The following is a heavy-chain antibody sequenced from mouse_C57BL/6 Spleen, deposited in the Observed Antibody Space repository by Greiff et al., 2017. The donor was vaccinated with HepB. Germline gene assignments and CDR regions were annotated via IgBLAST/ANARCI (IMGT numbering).Heavy chain of an antibody. J-gene: IGHJ2*01. D-gene: IGHD2-14*01. V-gene: IGHV1-26*01. Sequence: EVQLQQSGPELVKPGASVKISCKASGYTITDYYMNWVKQSHGKSLEWIGDINPNNGGTSYNQKFKGNATWTVDKSSSTAYMELRSLTSEDSAVYYCARGYRVFDYWGQGTTLTVSS. CDR2: INPNNGGT. CDR1: GYTITDYY. CDR3: ARGYRVFDY.